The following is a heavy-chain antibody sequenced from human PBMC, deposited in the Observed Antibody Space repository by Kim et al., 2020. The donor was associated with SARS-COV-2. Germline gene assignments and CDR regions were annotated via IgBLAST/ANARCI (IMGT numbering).Heavy chain of an antibody. D-gene: IGHD4-17*01. CDR3: ARDWHTVTTNWFDP. Sequence: AQKFQGRVTITADKSTSTAYMELSSLRSEDTAVYYCARDWHTVTTNWFDPWGQGTLVTVSS. J-gene: IGHJ5*02. V-gene: IGHV1-69*04.